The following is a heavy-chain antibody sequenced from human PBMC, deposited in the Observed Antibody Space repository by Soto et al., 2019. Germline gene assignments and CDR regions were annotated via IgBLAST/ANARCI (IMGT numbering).Heavy chain of an antibody. CDR3: ARSSGSYRLPSAYGMDV. CDR1: GCTFTGYY. D-gene: IGHD1-26*01. Sequence: GASVKVSCKASGCTFTGYYMHWVRQAPGQGLEWMGWINPNSGGTNYAQKFQGWVTMTRDTSISTAYMELSRLRSDDTAVYYCARSSGSYRLPSAYGMDVWGQGTTVTVSS. V-gene: IGHV1-2*04. J-gene: IGHJ6*02. CDR2: INPNSGGT.